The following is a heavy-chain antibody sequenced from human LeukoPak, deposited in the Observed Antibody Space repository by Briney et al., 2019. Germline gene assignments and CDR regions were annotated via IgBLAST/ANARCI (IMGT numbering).Heavy chain of an antibody. D-gene: IGHD3-3*01. CDR2: ISSSSSTI. V-gene: IGHV3-11*01. Sequence: GGSLRLSCAASGFTSSDYYMSWICQALRKGLEWGSYISSSSSTIYYADSVKGRITITGDNAKNSLDLQVESLRAEDTGVYYCAKDTGSPADAITMGDNAFDIWGQGTMVTVSS. J-gene: IGHJ3*02. CDR1: GFTSSDYY. CDR3: AKDTGSPADAITMGDNAFDI.